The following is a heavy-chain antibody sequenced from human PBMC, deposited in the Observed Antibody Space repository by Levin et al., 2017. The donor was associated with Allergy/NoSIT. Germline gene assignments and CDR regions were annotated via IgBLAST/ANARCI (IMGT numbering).Heavy chain of an antibody. Sequence: GSLRLSCTVSGGSISSSSYYWGWIRQPPGKGLEWIGSIYYSGSTYYNPSLKSRVTISVDTSKNQFSLKLSSVTAADTAVYYCARAPYDYITTGGAFDIWGQGTMVTVSS. D-gene: IGHD3-16*01. V-gene: IGHV4-39*01. CDR1: GGSISSSSYY. J-gene: IGHJ3*02. CDR3: ARAPYDYITTGGAFDI. CDR2: IYYSGST.